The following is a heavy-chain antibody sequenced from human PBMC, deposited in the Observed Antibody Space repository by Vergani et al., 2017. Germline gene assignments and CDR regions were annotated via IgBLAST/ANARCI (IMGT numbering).Heavy chain of an antibody. Sequence: EVQLLESGGGLVQPGGSLRLSCEASRFTFSNYAMNWVRQAPGKGLEWVSSISSSSSYIYYADSVKGRFTISRDNAKNSLYLQMNSLRAEDTAVYYCARDIGYDLYGMDVWGQGTTVTVSS. CDR3: ARDIGYDLYGMDV. CDR1: RFTFSNYA. CDR2: ISSSSSYI. J-gene: IGHJ6*02. V-gene: IGHV3-21*01. D-gene: IGHD5-12*01.